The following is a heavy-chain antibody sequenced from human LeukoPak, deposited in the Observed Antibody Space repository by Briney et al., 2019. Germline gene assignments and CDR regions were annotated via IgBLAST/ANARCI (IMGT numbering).Heavy chain of an antibody. J-gene: IGHJ4*02. Sequence: SETLSLTCTVSGYSISSGYYWGWIRQPPGKGLEWTGSIDHSGSTYYNPSLKSRITISVDTSKNQFSLQLNSVTPEDTAVYYCAREGSKWLRLEGHFDYWGQGTLVTVSS. V-gene: IGHV4-38-2*02. D-gene: IGHD5-12*01. CDR3: AREGSKWLRLEGHFDY. CDR2: IDHSGST. CDR1: GYSISSGYY.